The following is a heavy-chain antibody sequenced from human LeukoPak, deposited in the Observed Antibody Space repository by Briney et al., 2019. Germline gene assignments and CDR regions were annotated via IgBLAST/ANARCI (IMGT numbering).Heavy chain of an antibody. CDR3: ARETSQKVAHYMDV. CDR2: IYYSGST. Sequence: SDTVSLMCTVWGGSLSNYYWRWIRQPPGKGLEGIGYIYYSGSTNYKSSLKSRVNISVDTSKHEFPVKLRSVTAADTAVYYCARETSQKVAHYMDVWGKGTTVTISS. V-gene: IGHV4-59*01. J-gene: IGHJ6*03. CDR1: GGSLSNYY. D-gene: IGHD2-15*01.